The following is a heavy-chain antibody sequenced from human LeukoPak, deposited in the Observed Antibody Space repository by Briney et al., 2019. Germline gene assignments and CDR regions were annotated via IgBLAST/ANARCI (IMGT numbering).Heavy chain of an antibody. V-gene: IGHV3-7*01. Sequence: GGSLRLSCAVSGITVGDYWMSWVRQAPGGAPEWVANISPDGSESQYVDSVKGRFTISRDNAKSALYLQRRSLRGEDTALCYCGRDRWLEWWGQGTLVTVSS. CDR2: ISPDGSES. CDR3: GRDRWLEW. J-gene: IGHJ4*02. CDR1: GITVGDYW. D-gene: IGHD3-3*01.